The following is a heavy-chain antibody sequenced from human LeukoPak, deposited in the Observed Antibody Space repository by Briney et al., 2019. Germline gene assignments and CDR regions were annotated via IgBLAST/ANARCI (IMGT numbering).Heavy chain of an antibody. Sequence: PGGSLRLSCAASGFTFSSYSMNWVRQAPGKGLEWVSSISSSSSYIYYADSVKGRFTISRDNAKNSLYLQMNSLRAEDTAVYYCARETSYDSSGYYYTLEPDFDYWGQGTLVTVSS. CDR1: GFTFSSYS. CDR2: ISSSSSYI. CDR3: ARETSYDSSGYYYTLEPDFDY. J-gene: IGHJ4*02. V-gene: IGHV3-21*01. D-gene: IGHD3-22*01.